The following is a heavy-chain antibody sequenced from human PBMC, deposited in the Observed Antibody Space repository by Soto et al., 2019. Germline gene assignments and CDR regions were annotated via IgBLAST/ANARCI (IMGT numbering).Heavy chain of an antibody. Sequence: VGSLRLSCAASGFTFSSYAMSWVRQAPGKGLEWASAISGSGGSTYYADSVKGRFTISRDNSKNTLYLQMNSLRAEDTAVYYCAKAPLTFGGVIAPDYWGQGTLVTVSS. J-gene: IGHJ4*02. D-gene: IGHD3-16*02. CDR3: AKAPLTFGGVIAPDY. CDR2: ISGSGGST. V-gene: IGHV3-23*01. CDR1: GFTFSSYA.